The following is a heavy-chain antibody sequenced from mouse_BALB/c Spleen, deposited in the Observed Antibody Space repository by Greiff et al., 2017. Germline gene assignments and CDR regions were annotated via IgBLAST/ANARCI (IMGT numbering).Heavy chain of an antibody. CDR1: GFSLTSYG. CDR3: ARDDNYGFAY. J-gene: IGHJ3*01. D-gene: IGHD1-3*01. V-gene: IGHV2-4-1*01. CDR2: IWSGGST. Sequence: QVQLQQSGPGLVQPSQSLSISCTASGFSLTSYGVHWVRQSPGKGLEWLGGIWSGGSTDYNAAFISGVSISKDNSKSQVFYKMNSLQADDTAIYYVARDDNYGFAYWGQGTLVTVSA.